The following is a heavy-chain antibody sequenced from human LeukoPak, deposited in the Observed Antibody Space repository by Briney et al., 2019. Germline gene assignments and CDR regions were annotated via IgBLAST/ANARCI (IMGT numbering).Heavy chain of an antibody. Sequence: GGSLRLSCAASGFTFSSYSMNWVRQAPGKGLEWVAKIKQDGSEKNYVDSVKGRFTISRDNAKNSLSLQMSSLRAEDTAVYYCARAQYTGYDPQVPLSHWGQGILVTVSS. V-gene: IGHV3-7*01. CDR2: IKQDGSEK. CDR1: GFTFSSYS. J-gene: IGHJ4*02. D-gene: IGHD5-12*01. CDR3: ARAQYTGYDPQVPLSH.